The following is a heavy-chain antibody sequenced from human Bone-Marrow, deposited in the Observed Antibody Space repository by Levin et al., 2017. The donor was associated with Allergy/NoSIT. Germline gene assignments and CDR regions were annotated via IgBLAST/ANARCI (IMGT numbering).Heavy chain of an antibody. J-gene: IGHJ4*02. V-gene: IGHV3-7*01. CDR1: GFTFSSYW. CDR3: ARGLPYFDY. Sequence: PGGSLRLSCAASGFTFSSYWMSWVRQAPGKGLEWVANIKEVGTEKYYVDSVRGRFTISRDNAKNSLYLQMNSLRAEDTAVYYCARGLPYFDYWGQGTLVTVSS. CDR2: IKEVGTEK.